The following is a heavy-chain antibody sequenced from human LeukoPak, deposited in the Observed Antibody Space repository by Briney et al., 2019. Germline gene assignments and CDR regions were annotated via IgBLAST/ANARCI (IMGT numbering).Heavy chain of an antibody. CDR1: GHSFTSYW. CDR2: IYPGDSDT. J-gene: IGHJ6*03. D-gene: IGHD3-10*01. CDR3: ARQVRSGSYYKGYYYYYMDV. Sequence: GESLKISCKGSGHSFTSYWIGWVRQMPGKGLEWMGIIYPGDSDTRYSPSFQGQVTISADKSISTAYLQWSSLKASDTAMYYCARQVRSGSYYKGYYYYYMDVWGKGTTVTISS. V-gene: IGHV5-51*01.